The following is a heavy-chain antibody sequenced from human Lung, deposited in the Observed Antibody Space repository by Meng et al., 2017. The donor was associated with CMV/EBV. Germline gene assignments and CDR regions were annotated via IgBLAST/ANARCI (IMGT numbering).Heavy chain of an antibody. J-gene: IGHJ4*02. V-gene: IGHV3-30-3*01. CDR3: ARDQFDY. CDR2: ISYDGTNK. Sequence: GGSLRLSCAASGFTFSSYAMHWVRQAPGKGLEWVAVISYDGTNKYYADSVKGRFTISRDNSKNTLYLQMNSLRAEDTAVCYCARDQFDYWVQGTVVTVSS. CDR1: GFTFSSYA.